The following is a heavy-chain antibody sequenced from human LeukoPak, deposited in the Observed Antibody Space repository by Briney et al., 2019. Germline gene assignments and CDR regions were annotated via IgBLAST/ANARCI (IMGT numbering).Heavy chain of an antibody. V-gene: IGHV4-39*07. Sequence: SQTLSLTCTVSGGSISSSSYYWGWIRQPPGKGLEWIGSIYYSGSTYYNPSLKSRVTISVDTSKNQFSLKLSSVTAADTAVYYCARVPSLGTRGFDYWGQGTLVTVSS. CDR2: IYYSGST. D-gene: IGHD7-27*01. J-gene: IGHJ4*02. CDR3: ARVPSLGTRGFDY. CDR1: GGSISSSSYY.